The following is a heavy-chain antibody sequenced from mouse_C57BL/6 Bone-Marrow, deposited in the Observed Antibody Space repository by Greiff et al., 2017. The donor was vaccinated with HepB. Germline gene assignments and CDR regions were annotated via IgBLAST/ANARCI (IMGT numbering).Heavy chain of an antibody. D-gene: IGHD1-1*01. CDR2: IYPGDGDT. Sequence: QVQLKQSGPELVKPGASVKISCKASGYAFSSSWMNWVKQRPGKGLEWIGRIYPGDGDTNYNGKFKGKATLTADKSSSTAYMQLSSLTSEDSAVYCCARENYGSRSGYWGQGTTLTVSS. J-gene: IGHJ2*01. CDR3: ARENYGSRSGY. CDR1: GYAFSSSW. V-gene: IGHV1-82*01.